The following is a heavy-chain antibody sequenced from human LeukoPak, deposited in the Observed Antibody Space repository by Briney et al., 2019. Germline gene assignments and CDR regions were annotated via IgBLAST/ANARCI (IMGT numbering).Heavy chain of an antibody. D-gene: IGHD6-19*01. CDR1: GFTLSSYW. J-gene: IGHJ4*02. V-gene: IGHV3-7*01. CDR3: ARDPYSSGCPQDY. Sequence: GGSLRLSCAASGFTLSSYWMSWVRQAPGKGLEWVANIKQDGSEKYYVDSVKGRFTISRDNAKNSLYLQMNSLRAEDTAVYYCARDPYSSGCPQDYWGQGTLVTVSS. CDR2: IKQDGSEK.